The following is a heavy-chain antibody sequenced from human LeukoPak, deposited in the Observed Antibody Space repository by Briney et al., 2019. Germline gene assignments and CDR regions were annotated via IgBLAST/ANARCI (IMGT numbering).Heavy chain of an antibody. D-gene: IGHD2-21*02. CDR2: ISGSGGST. CDR1: GFTFSSYA. CDR3: AKDTSYPPYRGGDCYSSLGY. Sequence: GGSLRLSCAASGFTFSSYAMSWVRQAPGKGLEWVSAISGSGGSTYYADSVKGRFTISRDNSKNTLYLQMNSLRAEDTAVYYCAKDTSYPPYRGGDCYSSLGYWGQGTLVTVSS. J-gene: IGHJ4*02. V-gene: IGHV3-23*01.